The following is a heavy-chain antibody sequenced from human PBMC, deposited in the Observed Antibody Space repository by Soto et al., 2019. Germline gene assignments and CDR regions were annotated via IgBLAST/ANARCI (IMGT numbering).Heavy chain of an antibody. V-gene: IGHV4-39*07. J-gene: IGHJ6*02. D-gene: IGHD6-13*01. CDR3: ARGHEQLDYYGMDV. Sequence: SETLSLTCTVSGGSISSSSYYWGWIRQPPGKGLEWIGSIYYSGSTNYNPSLKSRVTISVDTSKNQFSLKLSSVTAADTAVYYCARGHEQLDYYGMDVWGQGTTVTVSS. CDR2: IYYSGST. CDR1: GGSISSSSYY.